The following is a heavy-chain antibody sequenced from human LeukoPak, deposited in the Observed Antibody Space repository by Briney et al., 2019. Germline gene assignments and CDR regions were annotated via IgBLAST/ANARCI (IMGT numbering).Heavy chain of an antibody. V-gene: IGHV4-59*08. J-gene: IGHJ2*01. Sequence: SETLSLTCTVSGGSISSYYWSWIRQPPGKGLEWIGFIFYSGSTNYNPSLKSRVTISVDTSKNQFSPKLSSVTAADTAVYYCARRVGYDSSGYYHWYFDLWGRGTLVTVSS. D-gene: IGHD3-22*01. CDR2: IFYSGST. CDR1: GGSISSYY. CDR3: ARRVGYDSSGYYHWYFDL.